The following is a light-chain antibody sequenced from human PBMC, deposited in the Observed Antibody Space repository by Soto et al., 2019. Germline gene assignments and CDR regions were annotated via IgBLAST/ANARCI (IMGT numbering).Light chain of an antibody. Sequence: EIVLTQSPGTLSLSPGEGATLSCRASQSIVANYLAWYQQKPGQSPRLLIYGVSSRATGIPDRFSGSGSGTDFTLTISRLEPEDFAVYYCQQYGSSPYTFGQGTKLEIK. CDR2: GVS. CDR3: QQYGSSPYT. CDR1: QSIVANY. V-gene: IGKV3-20*01. J-gene: IGKJ2*01.